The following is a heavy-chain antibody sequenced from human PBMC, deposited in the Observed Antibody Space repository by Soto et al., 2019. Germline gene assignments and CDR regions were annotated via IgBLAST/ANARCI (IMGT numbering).Heavy chain of an antibody. J-gene: IGHJ4*02. CDR2: IYWDDDK. D-gene: IGHD7-27*01. V-gene: IGHV2-5*02. CDR1: GFSLSSSTVG. Sequence: GPTLVNPTQTLTLTCAFSGFSLSSSTVGVGWIRQPPEKALEWLGIIYWDDDKRYSPSLKNRLTITKDTSKNQVVLTMTNMEPVDTATYYCVRKFSPGPFDYWGQGALVTVSS. CDR3: VRKFSPGPFDY.